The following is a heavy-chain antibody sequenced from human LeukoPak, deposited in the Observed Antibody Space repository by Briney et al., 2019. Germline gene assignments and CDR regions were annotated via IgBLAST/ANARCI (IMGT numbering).Heavy chain of an antibody. CDR3: ARELASNIRSFDM. D-gene: IGHD2/OR15-2a*01. V-gene: IGHV1-18*01. CDR2: ISPYNGNT. J-gene: IGHJ3*02. Sequence: GASVKVSCKASGYTFTNYGISWVRQAPGQGLEWMGWISPYNGNTKYAQKFQGRVTMTTDTSTSTAYMELRSMRSDDTAVYYCARELASNIRSFDMWGQGTRVTVSS. CDR1: GYTFTNYG.